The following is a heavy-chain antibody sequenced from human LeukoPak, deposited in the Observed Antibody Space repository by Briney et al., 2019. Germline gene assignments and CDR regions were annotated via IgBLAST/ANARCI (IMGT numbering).Heavy chain of an antibody. CDR1: GFTFGSYG. CDR3: AKGCSGGSCSNLDY. D-gene: IGHD2-15*01. V-gene: IGHV3-33*06. CDR2: IWYDGSNK. Sequence: GGSLRLSCAASGFTFGSYGMHWVRQAPGKGLEWVAIIWYDGSNKYYADSVKGRFTISRDNSKNTLYLQMNSLRAEDTAVYYCAKGCSGGSCSNLDYWGQGTLVTVSS. J-gene: IGHJ4*02.